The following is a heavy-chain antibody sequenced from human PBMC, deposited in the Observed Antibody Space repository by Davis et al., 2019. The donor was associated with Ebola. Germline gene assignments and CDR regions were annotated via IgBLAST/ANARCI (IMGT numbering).Heavy chain of an antibody. CDR1: GFPFSSFA. CDR2: ISGSGGST. D-gene: IGHD2-15*01. V-gene: IGHV3-23*01. J-gene: IGHJ4*02. Sequence: GESLKPPCATPGFPFSSFAMSWVRQAPGKGLEWVSAISGSGGSTYYGDSVKGRFTISRDNSNNLLYLQMNSLRAEDTAVYYCAIPDCSGANCYSVYIKNWGQGTLVTVSS. CDR3: AIPDCSGANCYSVYIKN.